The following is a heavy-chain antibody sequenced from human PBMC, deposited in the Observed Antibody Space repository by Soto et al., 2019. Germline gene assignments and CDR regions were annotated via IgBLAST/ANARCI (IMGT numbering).Heavy chain of an antibody. D-gene: IGHD6-13*01. J-gene: IGHJ3*02. CDR3: ANPGIAAAGTAFDI. CDR1: GVSFCSYA. Sequence: PGVSLRLSCAACGVSFCSYAMSGVRQAPGKGLEWVSAISGSGGSTYYTDSVKGRFTISRDNSKNTLYLQMNSLRAEDTAVYYCANPGIAAAGTAFDIWGKGTIVTVSS. V-gene: IGHV3-23*01. CDR2: ISGSGGST.